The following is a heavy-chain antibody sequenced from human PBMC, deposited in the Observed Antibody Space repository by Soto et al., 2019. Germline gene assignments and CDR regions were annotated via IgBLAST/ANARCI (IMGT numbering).Heavy chain of an antibody. D-gene: IGHD2-2*01. CDR2: ISWNSGSI. V-gene: IGHV3-9*01. CDR1: GFTFDDYA. Sequence: LRLSCAASGFTFDDYAMHWVRQAPGKGLEWVSGISWNSGSIGYADSVKGRFTISRDNAKNSLYLQMNSLRAEDTALYYCARSREYQLLSPFDYWGQGTLVTVSS. CDR3: ARSREYQLLSPFDY. J-gene: IGHJ4*02.